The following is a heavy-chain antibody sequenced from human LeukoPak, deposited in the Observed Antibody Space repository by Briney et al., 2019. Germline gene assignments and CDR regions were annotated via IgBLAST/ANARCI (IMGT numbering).Heavy chain of an antibody. J-gene: IGHJ4*02. V-gene: IGHV1-2*02. CDR2: INPNSGGT. CDR1: GYTFTGYY. D-gene: IGHD2-21*02. Sequence: ASVKVSCKASGYTFTGYYMHWVRQAPGQGLEWMGWINPNSGGTNYAQKFQGRVTMTRDTSISTAYMELSRLRSDDTAVYYCARGREDAVVVTAIHDYWGQGTLVTVSS. CDR3: ARGREDAVVVTAIHDY.